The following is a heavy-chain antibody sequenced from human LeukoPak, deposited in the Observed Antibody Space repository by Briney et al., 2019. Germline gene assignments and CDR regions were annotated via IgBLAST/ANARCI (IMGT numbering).Heavy chain of an antibody. Sequence: PGGSLRLSCEGSGFIFRSYSMNWVRQAPGKGLEWLSYISSSTSTKYYADSVKGRFTISRDNAKNSVYLQMNSLRAEDTAVYYCARVTYYYGSGTDMADYWGQGTLVTVSS. V-gene: IGHV3-48*01. D-gene: IGHD3-10*01. CDR2: ISSSTSTK. J-gene: IGHJ4*02. CDR3: ARVTYYYGSGTDMADY. CDR1: GFIFRSYS.